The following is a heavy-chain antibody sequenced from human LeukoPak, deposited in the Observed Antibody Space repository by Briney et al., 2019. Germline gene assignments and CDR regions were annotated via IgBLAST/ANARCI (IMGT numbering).Heavy chain of an antibody. CDR3: AREFGGYSSSSQIDY. CDR2: IYYSGST. Sequence: SQTLSLTCTVSGGSISSGDYYWSWIRQPPGKGLEWIGYIYYSGSTYYNPSLKSRVTISVDTPKNQFSLKLSSVTAADTAVYYCAREFGGYSSSSQIDYWGQGTLVTVSS. J-gene: IGHJ4*02. D-gene: IGHD6-6*01. V-gene: IGHV4-30-4*08. CDR1: GGSISSGDYY.